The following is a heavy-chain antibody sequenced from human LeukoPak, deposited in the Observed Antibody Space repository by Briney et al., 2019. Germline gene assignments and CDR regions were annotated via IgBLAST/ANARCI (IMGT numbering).Heavy chain of an antibody. CDR3: ARDPSTRYSSEAWFDS. CDR2: FHNSGTS. J-gene: IGHJ5*01. CDR1: DDSISDYY. Sequence: PSETLSLTCTVSDDSISDYYRGWIRQPPGKGLEWIGYFHNSGTSTYNPSLKSRVTMSLDTSKNQFSLNLNFVTAADTALYYCARDPSTRYSSEAWFDSWGRGTLVTASS. D-gene: IGHD5-12*01. V-gene: IGHV4-4*08.